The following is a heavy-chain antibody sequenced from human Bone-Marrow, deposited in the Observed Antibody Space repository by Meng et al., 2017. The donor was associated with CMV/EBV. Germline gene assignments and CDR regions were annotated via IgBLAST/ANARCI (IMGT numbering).Heavy chain of an antibody. V-gene: IGHV1-69*10. CDR1: GGTFSSYA. CDR2: IIPILGIA. J-gene: IGHJ6*02. CDR3: ARAGPCSSTSCYPPRYYGMVV. Sequence: SVKVSCKASGGTFSSYAISWVRQAPGQGLEWMGGIIPILGIANYAQKFQGRVTITADKSTSTAYMELSSLRSEDTAVYYCARAGPCSSTSCYPPRYYGMVVWGQGTTVTVSS. D-gene: IGHD2-2*01.